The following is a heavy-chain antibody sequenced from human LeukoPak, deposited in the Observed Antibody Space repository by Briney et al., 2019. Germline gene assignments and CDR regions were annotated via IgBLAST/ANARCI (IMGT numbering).Heavy chain of an antibody. Sequence: QSGGSLRLSCVGSGFSFSSKWMSWVRQAPGKGLEWVGNIDQEGSEKVYVDSVKGRFTISRDNSKNTLYLQMNSLRAGDTALYYCAKKGSGMVGAFDIWGQGTMVTVSS. CDR1: GFSFSSKW. J-gene: IGHJ3*02. D-gene: IGHD3-10*01. CDR2: IDQEGSEK. V-gene: IGHV3-7*03. CDR3: AKKGSGMVGAFDI.